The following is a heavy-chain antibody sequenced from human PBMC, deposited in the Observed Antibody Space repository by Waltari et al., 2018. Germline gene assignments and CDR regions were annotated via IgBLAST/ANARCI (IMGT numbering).Heavy chain of an antibody. V-gene: IGHV1-8*03. CDR2: MNPNSGNT. CDR3: ARSQLDYYYGMDV. J-gene: IGHJ6*02. CDR1: GYTFTSYH. Sequence: VQLVQSGAEVQKPGASVKVSCKSAGYTFTSYHIHWLRQATGQGLEWKGWMNPNSGNTGYAQKFQGRVTITRNTSISTAYMELSSLRSEDTAVYYCARSQLDYYYGMDVWGQGTTVTVSS. D-gene: IGHD1-1*01.